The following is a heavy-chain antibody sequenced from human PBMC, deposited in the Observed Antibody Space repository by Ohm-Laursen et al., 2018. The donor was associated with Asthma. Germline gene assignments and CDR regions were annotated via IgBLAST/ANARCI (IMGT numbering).Heavy chain of an antibody. V-gene: IGHV1-69*13. CDR1: GGTFSSYA. D-gene: IGHD3-10*01. Sequence: SVKVSCKVSGGTFSSYAISWVRQAPGQGLEWMGGIIPIFGTANYAQKFQGRVTITADESTSTAYMELSSLRSEDTAVYYCARVPDYYGSGSYYDYGMDVWGQGTTVTVSS. CDR3: ARVPDYYGSGSYYDYGMDV. J-gene: IGHJ6*02. CDR2: IIPIFGTA.